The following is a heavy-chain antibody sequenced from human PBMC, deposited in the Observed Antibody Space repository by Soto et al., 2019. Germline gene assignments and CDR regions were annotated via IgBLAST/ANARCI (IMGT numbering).Heavy chain of an antibody. J-gene: IGHJ6*02. CDR2: IIPIFGTA. V-gene: IGHV1-69*13. CDR3: ASCFTMGIAVSLRMDV. D-gene: IGHD6-19*01. Sequence: SVKVSCKASGGTFSSYSISWVRQAPGQGLEWMGGIIPIFGTANYAQKFQGRVTITADESTSTAYMELSSLRSEDTAVYYCASCFTMGIAVSLRMDVWGQGTTVTVSS. CDR1: GGTFSSYS.